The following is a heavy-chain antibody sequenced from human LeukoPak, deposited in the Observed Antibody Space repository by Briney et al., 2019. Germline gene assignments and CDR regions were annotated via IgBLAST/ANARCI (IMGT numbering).Heavy chain of an antibody. CDR2: IKQDGSEK. D-gene: IGHD6-13*01. V-gene: IGHV3-7*01. J-gene: IGHJ6*02. Sequence: GGSLRLSCAASGFTFSSYWMSWVRQAPGKGLEWVANIKQDGSEKYYVDSVKGRFTTSRDNAKNSLYLQMNSLRAEDTAVYYCAKNQQYYYYGMDVWGQGTTVTVSS. CDR3: AKNQQYYYYGMDV. CDR1: GFTFSSYW.